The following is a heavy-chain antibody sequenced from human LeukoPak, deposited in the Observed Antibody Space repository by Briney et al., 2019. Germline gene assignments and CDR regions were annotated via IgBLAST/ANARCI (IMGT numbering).Heavy chain of an antibody. CDR1: GGSISSYY. CDR2: IYYSGST. CDR3: ARASYYYDSSGPFDY. Sequence: PSETRSLTCTVSGGSISSYYWSWIRQPPGKGLEWIGYIYYSGSTNYNPSLKSRVTISVDTSKNQFSLKLSSVTAADTAVYYCARASYYYDSSGPFDYWGQGTLVTVSS. V-gene: IGHV4-59*01. J-gene: IGHJ4*02. D-gene: IGHD3-22*01.